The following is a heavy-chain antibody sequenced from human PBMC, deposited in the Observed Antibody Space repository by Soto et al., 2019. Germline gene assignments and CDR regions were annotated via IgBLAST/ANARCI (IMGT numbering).Heavy chain of an antibody. CDR3: ARQGINYYGSGGYHYYYYGMDV. CDR2: IYYSGST. V-gene: IGHV4-59*08. Sequence: SETLSLTCTDSGDYISTYYWSWIRQPPGKGLEWIGYIYYSGSTNYNPSLESRVTISVDTSKNQFSLKLRSVTAADTAVYYCARQGINYYGSGGYHYYYYGMDVWGQGTTVTVSS. D-gene: IGHD3-10*01. J-gene: IGHJ6*02. CDR1: GDYISTYY.